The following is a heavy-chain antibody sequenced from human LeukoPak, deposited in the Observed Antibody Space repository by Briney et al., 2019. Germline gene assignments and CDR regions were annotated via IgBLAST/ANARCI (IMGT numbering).Heavy chain of an antibody. CDR2: INPNSGGT. CDR3: AREGARLLWFGELLSPFDY. V-gene: IGHV1-2*02. J-gene: IGHJ4*02. D-gene: IGHD3-10*01. Sequence: GASVKVSCKASGYTXTGYYMHWVRQAPGQGLEWMGWINPNSGGTNYAQKFQGRVTMTRDTSISTAYMELSRLRSDDTAVYYCAREGARLLWFGELLSPFDYWGQGTLVTVSS. CDR1: GYTXTGYY.